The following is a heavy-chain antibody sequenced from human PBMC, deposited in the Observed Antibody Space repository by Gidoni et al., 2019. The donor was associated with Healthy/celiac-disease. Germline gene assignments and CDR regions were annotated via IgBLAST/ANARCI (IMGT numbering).Heavy chain of an antibody. CDR2: VIPIFGPA. CDR1: GGTFSSYA. J-gene: IGHJ4*02. V-gene: IGHV1-69*01. Sequence: QVQLVQSGAEVKKPGSSVKVSCKASGGTFSSYAMSWVRQAPGPGLEWMGGVIPIFGPANYAQKFQGRVTITADESTSPAYMELSSLRSEDTAVYYCARTGETEMATIYYFDYWGQGTLVTVSS. D-gene: IGHD5-12*01. CDR3: ARTGETEMATIYYFDY.